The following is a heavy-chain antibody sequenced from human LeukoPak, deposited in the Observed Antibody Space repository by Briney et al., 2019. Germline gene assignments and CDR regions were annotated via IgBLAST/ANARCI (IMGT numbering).Heavy chain of an antibody. CDR1: GGSFSDYY. J-gene: IGHJ6*03. CDR2: INDSGST. Sequence: SETLSLTCAVYGGSFSDYYRSWIRQPPGKGLEWIGEINDSGSTYYNPSLRSRVTMSIDTSKNQFSLKLTSVTAADTAVYYCAGAYYYYMDVWGKGTTVTVSS. V-gene: IGHV4-34*01. CDR3: AGAYYYYMDV.